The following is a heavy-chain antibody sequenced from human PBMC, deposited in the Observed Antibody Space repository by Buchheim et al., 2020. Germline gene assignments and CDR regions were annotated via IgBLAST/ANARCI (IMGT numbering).Heavy chain of an antibody. CDR3: ARGGIAAREDDYAMDV. CDR2: IWYDGSNK. D-gene: IGHD6-6*01. Sequence: VWLVESGGGVVQPGTSLRLSCAASGFTFSDYGMHWVRQAPGKGLEWVTFIWYDGSNKFYAESVKGRFTISRDNSKNTLFLQMNSLRAEDTAVYYCARGGIAAREDDYAMDVWGQGTT. V-gene: IGHV3-33*01. J-gene: IGHJ6*02. CDR1: GFTFSDYG.